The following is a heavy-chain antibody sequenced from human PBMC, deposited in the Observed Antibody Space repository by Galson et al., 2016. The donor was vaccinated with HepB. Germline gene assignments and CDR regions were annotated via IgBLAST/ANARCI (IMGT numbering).Heavy chain of an antibody. CDR3: ARSVEGHFDY. CDR2: ITKSRSTT. J-gene: IGHJ4*02. Sequence: SLRLSCAASGFTFSSYSINWVRQAPGKGLEWVSYITKSRSTTNYADSVKGRFTISRDNVNNLAFLQMNSLRVEDTAVYYCARSVEGHFDYWGRGTLVTVSS. D-gene: IGHD1-1*01. V-gene: IGHV3-48*01. CDR1: GFTFSSYS.